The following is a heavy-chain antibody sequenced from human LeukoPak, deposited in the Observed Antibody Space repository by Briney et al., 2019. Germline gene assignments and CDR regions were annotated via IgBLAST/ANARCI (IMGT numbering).Heavy chain of an antibody. V-gene: IGHV4-39*01. J-gene: IGHJ3*02. CDR2: IYYSGDA. Sequence: PSETLSLTCTVSGGSIISSSYYWGWIRQPPGKGLEWIGSIYYSGDAYYNPSLKSRVTISVDTSKKQFSLKLRSVTAADKAVYYCARHEWGITNAFDIWGQGTMVTVSS. CDR3: ARHEWGITNAFDI. CDR1: GGSIISSSYY. D-gene: IGHD1-14*01.